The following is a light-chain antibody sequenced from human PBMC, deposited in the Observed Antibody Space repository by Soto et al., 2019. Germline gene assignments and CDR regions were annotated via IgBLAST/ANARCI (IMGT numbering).Light chain of an antibody. CDR2: GAS. Sequence: EIVMTQSPATLSVSPGERATLSCRASQSVNSNLAWYQQKPGQAPRLLIYGASTRATGIPARFSGSGSGTEFPLTISSLQSEDFAVYYCQQYNNCLWTFGQGPKVQIK. CDR3: QQYNNCLWT. CDR1: QSVNSN. J-gene: IGKJ1*01. V-gene: IGKV3-15*01.